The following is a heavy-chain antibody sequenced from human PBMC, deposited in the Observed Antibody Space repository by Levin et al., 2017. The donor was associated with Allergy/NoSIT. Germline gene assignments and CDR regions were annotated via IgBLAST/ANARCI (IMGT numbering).Heavy chain of an antibody. CDR3: ATVTAPPTTNPSWYFDL. CDR1: GFTFSGSA. V-gene: IGHV3-73*01. J-gene: IGHJ2*01. D-gene: IGHD2-21*02. Sequence: GESLKISCAASGFTFSGSAMHWVRQASGKGLEWVGRIRSKANSYATAYAASVKGRFTISRDDSKNTAYLQMNSLKTEDTAVYYCATVTAPPTTNPSWYFDLWGRGTLVTVSS. CDR2: IRSKANSYAT.